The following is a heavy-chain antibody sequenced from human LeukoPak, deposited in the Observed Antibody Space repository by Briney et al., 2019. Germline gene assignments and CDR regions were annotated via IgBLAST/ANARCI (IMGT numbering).Heavy chain of an antibody. CDR3: ARGQKRYYYDSSGYPLKS. CDR1: GGSFSGYY. Sequence: SETLSLTCAVYGGSFSGYYWSWIRQPPGKGLEWIGEINHSESTNYNPSLKSRVTISVDTSKNQFSLKLSSVTAADTAVYYCARGQKRYYYDSSGYPLKSWGQGTLVTVSS. J-gene: IGHJ4*02. CDR2: INHSEST. V-gene: IGHV4-34*01. D-gene: IGHD3-22*01.